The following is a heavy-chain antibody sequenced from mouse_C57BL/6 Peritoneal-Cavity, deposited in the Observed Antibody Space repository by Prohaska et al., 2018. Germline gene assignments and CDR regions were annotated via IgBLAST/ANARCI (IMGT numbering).Heavy chain of an antibody. J-gene: IGHJ4*01. CDR1: GYTFTSYW. D-gene: IGHD2-1*01. CDR2: IYPSDSET. Sequence: QVQLQQPGAELVRPGSSVKLSCKASGYTFTSYWMDLVKQRPGQGLKCIGNIYPSDSETHYNQKFKDKATLTVDKSSSTAYMQLSSLTSEDSAVYYCACNYDAMDYWGQGTSVTVSS. V-gene: IGHV1-61*01. CDR3: ACNYDAMDY.